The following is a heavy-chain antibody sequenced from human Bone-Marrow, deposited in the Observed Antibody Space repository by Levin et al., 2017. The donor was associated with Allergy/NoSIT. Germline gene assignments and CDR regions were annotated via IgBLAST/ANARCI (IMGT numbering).Heavy chain of an antibody. V-gene: IGHV3-7*01. CDR1: GFTFSSYW. CDR2: IKQDGSEK. CDR3: ARVDKGYYYDSSVDY. J-gene: IGHJ4*02. D-gene: IGHD3-22*01. Sequence: GESLKISCAASGFTFSSYWMSWVRQAPGKGLEWVANIKQDGSEKYYVDSVKGRFTISRDNAKNSLYLQMNSLRAEDTAVYYCARVDKGYYYDSSVDYWGQGTLVTVSS.